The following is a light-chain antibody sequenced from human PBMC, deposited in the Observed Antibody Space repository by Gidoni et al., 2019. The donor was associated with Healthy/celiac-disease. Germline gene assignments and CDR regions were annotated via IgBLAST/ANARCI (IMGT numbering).Light chain of an antibody. J-gene: IGKJ2*01. V-gene: IGKV3D-20*01. CDR2: DAS. CDR1: QSVSSSY. CDR3: QQYDRSRYT. Sequence: EIVLAQSPATLSLSPGERATLSCGASQSVSSSYLAWYQQKPGLAPRLLIYDASSRATGIPVRFSGSGSGTDFTLTISRLEPEDFAVYYCQQYDRSRYTFGQGTKLEIK.